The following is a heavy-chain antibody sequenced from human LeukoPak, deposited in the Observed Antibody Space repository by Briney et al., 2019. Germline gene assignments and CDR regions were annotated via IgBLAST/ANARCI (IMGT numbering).Heavy chain of an antibody. Sequence: GGSLRLSCAASGFTFSSYSMNWVRQAPGKGLEWVSYISSSSSTIYYADSVKGRFTISRDNAKNSLYLQMNSLRAEDTAVYYCARDPPDTRICYYDGVFDDWGQGTLVTVSS. J-gene: IGHJ4*02. CDR3: ARDPPDTRICYYDGVFDD. CDR2: ISSSSSTI. CDR1: GFTFSSYS. V-gene: IGHV3-48*01. D-gene: IGHD3-22*01.